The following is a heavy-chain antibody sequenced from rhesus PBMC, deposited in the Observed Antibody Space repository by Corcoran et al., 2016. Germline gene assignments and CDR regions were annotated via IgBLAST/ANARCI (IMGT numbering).Heavy chain of an antibody. V-gene: IGHV4-173*01. D-gene: IGHD6-31*01. CDR3: ARDTYSSGWYPYFDY. CDR1: ARSLRLHP. J-gene: IGHJ4*01. Sequence: QAQLQESGPGLVKPSATLSLTCPVPARSLRLHPRTRPRHAPGQGLEMIGRISGSGGSTDYNPSLKSRVTISTDTSKNQFSLKLSSVTAADTAVYYCARDTYSSGWYPYFDYWGQGVLVTVSS. CDR2: ISGSGGST.